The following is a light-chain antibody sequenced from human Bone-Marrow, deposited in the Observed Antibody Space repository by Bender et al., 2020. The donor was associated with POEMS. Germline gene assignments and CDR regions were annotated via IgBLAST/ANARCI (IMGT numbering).Light chain of an antibody. V-gene: IGLV6-57*01. Sequence: FMLTQPHSVSDSPGKTVTISCTRSSGRIGSNFVQWFQQRPGSSPTAVIFEDNRRLSGVPDRFSGSKSGTSASLAISGLRSEDEADYYCAAWDDSLTSWVFGGGTKLTVL. CDR1: SGRIGSNF. CDR3: AAWDDSLTSWV. J-gene: IGLJ3*02. CDR2: EDN.